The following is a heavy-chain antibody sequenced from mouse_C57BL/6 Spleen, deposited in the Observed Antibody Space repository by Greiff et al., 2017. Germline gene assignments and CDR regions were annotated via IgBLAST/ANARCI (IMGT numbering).Heavy chain of an antibody. J-gene: IGHJ4*01. CDR3: ARGGGYYGNYAMDY. Sequence: QVQLKESGPGLVQPSQSLSITCTVSGFSLTSYGVHWVRQSPGKGLEWLGVIWSGGSTDYNAAFISRLSISKDNSKSQVFFKMNSLQADDTAIYYWARGGGYYGNYAMDYWGQGTSVTVSS. D-gene: IGHD1-1*01. CDR2: IWSGGST. CDR1: GFSLTSYG. V-gene: IGHV2-2*01.